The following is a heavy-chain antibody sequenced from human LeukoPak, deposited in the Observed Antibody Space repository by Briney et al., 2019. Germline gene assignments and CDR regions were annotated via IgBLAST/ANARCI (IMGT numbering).Heavy chain of an antibody. CDR1: GFIFSNYV. CDR2: ISYDGTNK. J-gene: IGHJ6*03. V-gene: IGHV3-30*03. Sequence: GGSLRLSCAASGFIFSNYVIHWVRQAPGKGLEWLAVISYDGTNKYYADTVKGRFTISRDHSQSTVDLQMNTLRGADTAVYYCVRSPTYYNMDVWGKGTTVTVSS. CDR3: VRSPTYYNMDV.